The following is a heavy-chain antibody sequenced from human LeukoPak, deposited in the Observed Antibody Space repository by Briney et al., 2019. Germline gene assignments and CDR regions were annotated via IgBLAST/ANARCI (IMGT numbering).Heavy chain of an antibody. J-gene: IGHJ4*02. CDR2: IKSKTDGGTT. CDR3: TTDGEVPAPLVY. CDR1: GFTFSNAW. D-gene: IGHD2-2*01. Sequence: GGSLRLSCAASGFTFSNAWMSWVRQAPGKGLEWVGRIKSKTDGGTTVYAAPVKDRFTISRDDSKNTLYLQMNSLKTEDTAVYYCTTDGEVPAPLVYWGQGTLVTVSS. V-gene: IGHV3-15*01.